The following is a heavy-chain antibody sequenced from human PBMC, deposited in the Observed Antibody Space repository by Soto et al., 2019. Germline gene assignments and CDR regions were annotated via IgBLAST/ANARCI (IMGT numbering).Heavy chain of an antibody. CDR1: GFTFSSYA. D-gene: IGHD1-26*01. J-gene: IGHJ6*02. CDR3: AKERWEGYGMGV. CDR2: ISSSGGST. V-gene: IGHV3-23*01. Sequence: EVQLLESGGGLVQPGGSLRLSCAASGFTFSSYAMSWVRQAPGKGLEWVSTISSSGGSTYYADSVKGRFTISRDNSKNTLYRQMNSLRAEDTAVYYCAKERWEGYGMGVGGQGTTVTVSS.